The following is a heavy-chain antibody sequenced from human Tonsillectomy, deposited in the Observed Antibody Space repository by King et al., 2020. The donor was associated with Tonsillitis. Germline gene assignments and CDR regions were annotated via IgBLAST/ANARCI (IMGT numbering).Heavy chain of an antibody. Sequence: QLVQSGGGLVQPGRSLRLSCTASGFPFGDYAMSWVRQAPGKGLELVGFIRNKAFGGTTEYAASVKGRFTISRDDSKSIAYLQMNSLKTEDTAVYYCTRVSTMIVVVPDYWGQGTLVTVSS. V-gene: IGHV3-49*04. D-gene: IGHD3-22*01. CDR2: IRNKAFGGTT. CDR3: TRVSTMIVVVPDY. CDR1: GFPFGDYA. J-gene: IGHJ4*02.